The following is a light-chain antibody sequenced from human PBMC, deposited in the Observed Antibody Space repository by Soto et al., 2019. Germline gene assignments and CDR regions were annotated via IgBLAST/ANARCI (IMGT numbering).Light chain of an antibody. CDR2: KAS. J-gene: IGKJ1*01. CDR3: LQYYDYRT. V-gene: IGKV1-5*03. Sequence: DIQMTQSPSTLSASVGDRVTITCRASQSINSLLAWFQQKPGKAPEILIYKASSLESGVPSRFSGSGSGTEFTLTISSLQPDDSATYYCLQYYDYRTFGQGTRWISN. CDR1: QSINSL.